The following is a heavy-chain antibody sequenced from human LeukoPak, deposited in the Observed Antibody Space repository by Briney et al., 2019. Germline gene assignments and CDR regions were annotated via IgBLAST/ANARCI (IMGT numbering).Heavy chain of an antibody. CDR2: GDGDGSHS. CDR1: GFTLGNYW. J-gene: IGHJ4*02. V-gene: IGHV3-74*03. D-gene: IGHD4-17*01. CDR3: AYSDHFDT. Sequence: GGALRLSCAASGFTLGNYWMHWVRQAPGKGLVWVSRGDGDGSHSTYADSVKGRFTISRDNAKNTLYLQMNRLTGEDTAVYYCAYSDHFDTWGQGTLVTVSS.